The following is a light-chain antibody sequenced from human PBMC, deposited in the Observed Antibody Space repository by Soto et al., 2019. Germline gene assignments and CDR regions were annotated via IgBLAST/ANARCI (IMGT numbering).Light chain of an antibody. CDR1: QSVSSY. J-gene: IGKJ2*01. CDR3: QQRSNWPPKYT. V-gene: IGKV3-11*01. Sequence: EIVLTQSPATLSLSPGERATLSCRGSQSVSSYLAWYQQKPGQSPRLLIYDASNRATGIPARFSGSGSGTDFTLTISSLEPEDFAVYYCQQRSNWPPKYTFGQGTKLEIK. CDR2: DAS.